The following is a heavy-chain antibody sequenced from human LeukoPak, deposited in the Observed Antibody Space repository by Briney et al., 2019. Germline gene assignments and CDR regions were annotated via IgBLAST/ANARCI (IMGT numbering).Heavy chain of an antibody. CDR1: GGSFSGYY. V-gene: IGHV3-11*06. Sequence: LSLTCAVYGGSFSGYYWSWIRQPPGKGLEWVSSISSSSSYIYYADSVKGRFTISRDNAKNSLYLQMNSLRAEDTAVYYCASFTKWELLPSYWGQGTLVTVSS. D-gene: IGHD1-26*01. CDR2: ISSSSSYI. CDR3: ASFTKWELLPSY. J-gene: IGHJ4*02.